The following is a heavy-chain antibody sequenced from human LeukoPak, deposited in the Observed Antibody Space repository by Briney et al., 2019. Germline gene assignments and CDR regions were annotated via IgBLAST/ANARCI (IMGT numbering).Heavy chain of an antibody. CDR1: GGSIRNYY. CDR3: ARYCSGVSCYSRAIDS. Sequence: KPSETLSLTCTVWGGSIRNYYWSWMRQPPGKGVEGIGYIYYRGSTSFNPSLKSRVTIAVAKSKHQFSLKLSSVTAAATALYFCARYCSGVSCYSRAIDSWGQGTLVTVSS. CDR2: IYYRGST. V-gene: IGHV4-59*13. J-gene: IGHJ4*02. D-gene: IGHD2-15*01.